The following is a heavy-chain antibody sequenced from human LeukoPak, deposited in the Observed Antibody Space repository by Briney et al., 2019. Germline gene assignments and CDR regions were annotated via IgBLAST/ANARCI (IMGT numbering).Heavy chain of an antibody. V-gene: IGHV3-48*01. J-gene: IGHJ4*02. D-gene: IGHD2-21*01. Sequence: GGSLRLSCAASGFTFCIYDMNWVRQAPGKGLEGGSYISSSGSTIYYADSVKGRVTISRDNAKNSLYLQMNSLRAEDTAMYYCARLPGGVVIDAGLYWGQGTLVTVSS. CDR1: GFTFCIYD. CDR2: ISSSGSTI. CDR3: ARLPGGVVIDAGLY.